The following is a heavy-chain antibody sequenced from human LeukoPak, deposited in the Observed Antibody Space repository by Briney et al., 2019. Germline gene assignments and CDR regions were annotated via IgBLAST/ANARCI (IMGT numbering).Heavy chain of an antibody. D-gene: IGHD3-22*01. V-gene: IGHV3-74*01. Sequence: GGSLRLSCAASGFTFSSYWMHWVRQAPGKGLVWVSRINSDGSSTSYADSVKGRFTISRHNAKNTLYMQMKSLRAEDTAVYYCARELQPEYYYDSSGYYNYWGQGTLVTVSS. CDR2: INSDGSST. CDR1: GFTFSSYW. CDR3: ARELQPEYYYDSSGYYNY. J-gene: IGHJ4*02.